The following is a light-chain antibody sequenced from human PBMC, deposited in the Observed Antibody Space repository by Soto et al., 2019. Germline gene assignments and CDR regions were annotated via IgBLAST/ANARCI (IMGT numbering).Light chain of an antibody. CDR2: EVS. CDR3: SSYTSSSTPYV. V-gene: IGLV2-14*01. Sequence: QSALTQPASVSGSPGQSITISCTGTSSDVDGYNYVSWYQQHPGKAPKLMIYEVSNRPSGVSNRFSGSKSGNTASLTISGLQAEDEADYYCSSYTSSSTPYVFGTGNKLTVL. J-gene: IGLJ1*01. CDR1: SSDVDGYNY.